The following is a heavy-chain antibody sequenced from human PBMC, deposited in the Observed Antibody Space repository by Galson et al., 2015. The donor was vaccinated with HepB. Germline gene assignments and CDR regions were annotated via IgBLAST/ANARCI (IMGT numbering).Heavy chain of an antibody. CDR3: AKDGSSNWPTTPVY. D-gene: IGHD4-11*01. J-gene: IGHJ4*02. CDR2: IRYDGSNK. CDR1: GFTFSSYG. V-gene: IGHV3-30*02. Sequence: SLRLSCAASGFTFSSYGLHWVRPAPGKGLEWVAFIRYDGSNKYYGDSVKGRVTISRDDSKNTVYLHMISLRPEDTAVYHCAKDGSSNWPTTPVYWGQGTLVTVSS.